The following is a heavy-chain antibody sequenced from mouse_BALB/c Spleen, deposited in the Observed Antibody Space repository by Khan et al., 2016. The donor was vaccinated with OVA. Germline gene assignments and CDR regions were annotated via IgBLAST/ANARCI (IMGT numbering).Heavy chain of an antibody. CDR2: INPRSDYT. CDR3: ARRTTGYAMDY. J-gene: IGHJ4*01. V-gene: IGHV1-4*01. D-gene: IGHD2-14*01. Sequence: QVQPKESGAELARPGASVKMSCKASGYTFPSNTIHWVKQRPGQGLEWIGYINPRSDYTIYNQKFKDKATLTADISSTTAYMQLSSLTSDDSAVYYCARRTTGYAMDYWGQGTSVTVSS. CDR1: GYTFPSNT.